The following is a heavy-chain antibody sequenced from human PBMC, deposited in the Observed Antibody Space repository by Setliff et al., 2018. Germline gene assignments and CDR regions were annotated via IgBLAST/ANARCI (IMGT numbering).Heavy chain of an antibody. V-gene: IGHV4-38-2*01. J-gene: IGHJ4*02. CDR1: GYFISSGYY. CDR2: IYHSGST. D-gene: IGHD6-19*01. Sequence: SETLSLTCAVSGYFISSGYYWGWIRQPPGKGLEWIGSIYHSGSTYYNPSLKSRVTISVDTSKKQFSLKLSSVTAADTAVYYCARVGSGWYDFDYWGQGTLVTVSS. CDR3: ARVGSGWYDFDY.